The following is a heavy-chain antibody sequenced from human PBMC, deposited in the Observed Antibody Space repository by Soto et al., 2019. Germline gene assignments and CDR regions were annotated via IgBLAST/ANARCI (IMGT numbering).Heavy chain of an antibody. CDR3: ARGGQTAGFDY. Sequence: EVQLVESGGGLVQPGGSLRLSCAASGFTFSSYWMHWVRQAPGKGLVWVSRIYADGSNTNYADSVKGRVTISRDNAKNTLYLQMNSLRAEDTAVYYCARGGQTAGFDYWGQGTLVTVSS. J-gene: IGHJ4*02. D-gene: IGHD3-16*01. CDR1: GFTFSSYW. CDR2: IYADGSNT. V-gene: IGHV3-74*01.